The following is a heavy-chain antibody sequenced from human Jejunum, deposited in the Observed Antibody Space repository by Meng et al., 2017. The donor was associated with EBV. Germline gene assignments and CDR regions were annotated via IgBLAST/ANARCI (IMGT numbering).Heavy chain of an antibody. J-gene: IGHJ4*02. CDR2: ISAGSGDT. CDR1: GYTLTNYA. D-gene: IGHD6-13*01. Sequence: QVLLVQSGAEGKKPGASVKVSCKASGYTLTNYALHWVRQAPGQGLEWMGYISAGSGDTKNSQKFQGRVTFTRDTSASTVYMELSSLRSEDTAMYYCARGSSWNRGDYWGQGTLVTVSS. CDR3: ARGSSWNRGDY. V-gene: IGHV1-3*01.